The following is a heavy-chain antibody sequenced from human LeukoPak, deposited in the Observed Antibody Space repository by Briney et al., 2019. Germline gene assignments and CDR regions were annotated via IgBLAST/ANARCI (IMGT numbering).Heavy chain of an antibody. CDR1: GFTFDDYA. CDR3: ARFTRSASYEVY. CDR2: ISWNSGSI. J-gene: IGHJ4*02. Sequence: GGSLRLSCAASGFTFDDYAMHWVRQAPGKGLEWVSGISWNSGSIGYADSVKGRFTVSRDNAKNSVYLEMKSLRVEDTAIYYCARFTRSASYEVYWGQGTLVTVSS. D-gene: IGHD3-10*01. V-gene: IGHV3-9*01.